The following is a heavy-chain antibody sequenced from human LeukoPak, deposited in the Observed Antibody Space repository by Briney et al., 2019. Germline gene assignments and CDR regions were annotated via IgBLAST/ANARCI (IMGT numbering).Heavy chain of an antibody. CDR3: ARTAKYYYGSETYYFFDY. V-gene: IGHV4-61*01. CDR1: GYSISSGYY. D-gene: IGHD3-10*01. CDR2: ISYTGST. Sequence: PSETLSLTCTVSGYSISSGYYWSWIRQPPGKGLEWIGYISYTGSTTYNSSLKSRVTISLDTSQNQFSLKLTCVTPADTAVYYCARTAKYYYGSETYYFFDYWGQGTLVTVSS. J-gene: IGHJ4*02.